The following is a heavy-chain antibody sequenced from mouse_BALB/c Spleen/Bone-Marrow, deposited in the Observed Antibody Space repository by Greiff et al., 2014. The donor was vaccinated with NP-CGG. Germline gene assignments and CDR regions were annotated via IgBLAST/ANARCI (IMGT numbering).Heavy chain of an antibody. CDR1: GYSITSDYA. Sequence: EVQLVESGPGLVKPSQPLSLTCTVTGYSITSDYAWNWIRQFPGNKLEWMGYISYSGSTSYNPSLKSRISITLDTSKNQFFLQLNSVTTEDTATYYCAREGLPTVVDYFDYWGQGTTLTVSS. D-gene: IGHD1-1*01. CDR2: ISYSGST. J-gene: IGHJ2*01. CDR3: AREGLPTVVDYFDY. V-gene: IGHV3-2*02.